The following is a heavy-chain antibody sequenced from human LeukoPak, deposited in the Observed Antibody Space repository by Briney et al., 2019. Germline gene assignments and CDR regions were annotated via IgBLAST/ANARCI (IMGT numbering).Heavy chain of an antibody. V-gene: IGHV4-39*01. Sequence: PSETLSLTCTVSGGSISSSCYYWGWIRQPPGKGLEWIGSIYYSGSTYYNPSLKSRVTISVDTSKNQFSLKLSSVTAADTAVYYCARVPRGDSSIDYWGQGTLVTVSS. J-gene: IGHJ4*02. CDR3: ARVPRGDSSIDY. D-gene: IGHD6-13*01. CDR1: GGSISSSCYY. CDR2: IYYSGST.